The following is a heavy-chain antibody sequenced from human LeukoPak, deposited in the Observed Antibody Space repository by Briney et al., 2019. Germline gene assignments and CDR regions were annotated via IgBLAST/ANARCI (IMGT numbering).Heavy chain of an antibody. D-gene: IGHD3-22*01. J-gene: IGHJ4*02. CDR2: IIPIFGTA. V-gene: IGHV1-69*13. CDR1: GGTFSSYA. CDR3: ATWTYYYDSSGSY. Sequence: GASVKVSCKASGGTFSSYAISWVRQAPGQGLEWMGGIIPIFGTANYAQKFQGRVTITADESTSTAYMELSSLRSEDTAVYYCATWTYYYDSSGSYWGQGTLVTVSS.